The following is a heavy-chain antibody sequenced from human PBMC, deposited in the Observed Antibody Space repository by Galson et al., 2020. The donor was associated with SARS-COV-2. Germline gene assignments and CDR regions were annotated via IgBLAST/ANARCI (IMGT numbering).Heavy chain of an antibody. D-gene: IGHD3-22*01. J-gene: IGHJ4*02. Sequence: LSLTCAASGFTLSSYAMHWVRQAPGKGLEWVSVIYSGGSTYYADSVKGRFTISRDNSKNTLYLQMNSLRAEDTAVYYCAKTTTPSYYDSSGYDYWGQGTLVTVSS. CDR3: AKTTTPSYYDSSGYDY. V-gene: IGHV3-23*03. CDR2: IYSGGST. CDR1: GFTLSSYA.